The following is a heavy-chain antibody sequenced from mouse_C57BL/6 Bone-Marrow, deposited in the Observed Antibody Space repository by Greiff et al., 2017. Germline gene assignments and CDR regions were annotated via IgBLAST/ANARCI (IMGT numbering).Heavy chain of an antibody. V-gene: IGHV1-9*01. CDR3: ARGHHYYDSSYDWDFDV. J-gene: IGHJ1*03. Sequence: VQLQQSGAELMKPGASVKLSCKATGYTFTGYWIEWVKQRPGHGLEWIGEILPGSGSTNYNEKFKGKATFTAATSSNTAYMQLSSLTTEDSAIYYCARGHHYYDSSYDWDFDVWGTGTTVTVSS. CDR2: ILPGSGST. CDR1: GYTFTGYW. D-gene: IGHD1-1*01.